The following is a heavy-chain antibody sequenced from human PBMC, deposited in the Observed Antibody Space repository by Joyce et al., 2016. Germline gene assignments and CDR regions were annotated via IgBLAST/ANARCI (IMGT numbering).Heavy chain of an antibody. Sequence: QVQLVESGGGVVQPGRSLRLSCAASGLTLSNYGVHWVRQAPGKGLEWVAVISYDGSYKYDADSVKGRVTISRDNSKNTVFLEMNSLRTEDTAVYYCAKILTATYSSGWFLDYWGQGTLVTVSS. D-gene: IGHD6-25*01. V-gene: IGHV3-30*18. CDR2: ISYDGSYK. CDR1: GLTLSNYG. J-gene: IGHJ4*02. CDR3: AKILTATYSSGWFLDY.